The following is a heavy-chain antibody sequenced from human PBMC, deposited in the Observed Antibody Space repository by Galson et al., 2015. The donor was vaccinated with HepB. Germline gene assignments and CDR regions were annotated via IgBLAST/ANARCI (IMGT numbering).Heavy chain of an antibody. V-gene: IGHV1-3*01. D-gene: IGHD1-26*01. Sequence: SVKVSCKASGYTFTSYAMHWVRQAPGQRLEWMGWINAGNGNTKYSQKFQGRVTITRDTSASTAYMELSSLRSEDTAVYYCARIVGATLYYFDYWGQGTLVTVSS. J-gene: IGHJ4*02. CDR3: ARIVGATLYYFDY. CDR2: INAGNGNT. CDR1: GYTFTSYA.